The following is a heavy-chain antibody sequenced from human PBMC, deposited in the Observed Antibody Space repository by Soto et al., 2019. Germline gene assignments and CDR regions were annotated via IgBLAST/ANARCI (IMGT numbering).Heavy chain of an antibody. CDR2: ISAYTGNT. CDR1: GYTFTSYG. J-gene: IGHJ4*02. D-gene: IGHD3-22*01. V-gene: IGHV1-18*01. CDR3: ARFPSYYYDSSGYYFLDY. Sequence: ASVKVSCKTSGYTFTSYGISWVRQAPGQGLEWMGWISAYTGNTNYAQRLQGRVTMTTDTSTSTAYMDLRSLRSDDTAVYYCARFPSYYYDSSGYYFLDYWGQGTLVTVSS.